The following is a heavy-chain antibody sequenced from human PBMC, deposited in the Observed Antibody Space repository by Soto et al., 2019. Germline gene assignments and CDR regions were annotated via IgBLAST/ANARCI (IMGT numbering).Heavy chain of an antibody. D-gene: IGHD3-16*02. CDR3: SRDFSIVIVAPGY. J-gene: IGHJ4*02. V-gene: IGHV3-33*01. CDR2: IWYDGSNT. Sequence: PGGSLRLSCAASGFTFSSYAMHWVRQAPGKGLEWVGFIWYDGSNTFYAESVKGRFTISRDNSKNTVYLQINALRAEDTAVYYWSRDFSIVIVAPGYWGQGSLVTVYS. CDR1: GFTFSSYA.